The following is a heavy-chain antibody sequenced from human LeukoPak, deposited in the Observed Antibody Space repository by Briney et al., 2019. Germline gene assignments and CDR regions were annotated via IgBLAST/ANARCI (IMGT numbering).Heavy chain of an antibody. CDR3: AREIGATSMRDYYYYYMDV. V-gene: IGHV1-18*01. J-gene: IGHJ6*03. Sequence: ASVKVSCKASGYTFTSYGISWVRQAPGQGLEWMGWISAYNGNTNYAQKLQGRVTMTTDTSTSTAYMELRSLRSDDTAVYYCAREIGATSMRDYYYYYMDVWGKGTTVTVSS. D-gene: IGHD1-26*01. CDR2: ISAYNGNT. CDR1: GYTFTSYG.